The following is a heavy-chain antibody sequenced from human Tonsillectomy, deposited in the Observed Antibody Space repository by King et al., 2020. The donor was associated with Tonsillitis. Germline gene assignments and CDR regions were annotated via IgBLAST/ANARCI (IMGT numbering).Heavy chain of an antibody. J-gene: IGHJ4*02. Sequence: VQLVESGAEVKKPGESLKISCKGSGYSFTNYWIGWVRQMPGKGLEWMGTIYPGDSHTRYSPSFKGQVTISADKSISTAYLQWSSLKASDTAMYYCARQRAYRSTWDLGTRGYWGQGTLVTVSS. CDR2: IYPGDSHT. CDR1: GYSFTNYW. CDR3: ARQRAYRSTWDLGTRGY. V-gene: IGHV5-51*01. D-gene: IGHD6-13*01.